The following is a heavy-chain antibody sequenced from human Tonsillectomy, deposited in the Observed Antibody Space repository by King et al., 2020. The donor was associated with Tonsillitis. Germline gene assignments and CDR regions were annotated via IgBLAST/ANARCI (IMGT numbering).Heavy chain of an antibody. Sequence: VQLVESGAEVKKPGASVKVSCKASGYTFTSYYMHWVRQAPGQGLEWMGIINPSGGSTSYAQKFQGRVTMTRDTSTSTVYMELSSLRSEDTAVYYCVRDLGGLRWFGEPSPGGWFDPWGQGTLVTVSS. CDR2: INPSGGST. CDR1: GYTFTSYY. V-gene: IGHV1-46*03. D-gene: IGHD3-10*01. CDR3: VRDLGGLRWFGEPSPGGWFDP. J-gene: IGHJ5*02.